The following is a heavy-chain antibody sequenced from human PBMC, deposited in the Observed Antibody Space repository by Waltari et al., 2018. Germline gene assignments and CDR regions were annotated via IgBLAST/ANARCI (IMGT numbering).Heavy chain of an antibody. CDR3: AKGHSGSYGLKD. J-gene: IGHJ4*02. V-gene: IGHV3-9*01. Sequence: EVQLVESGGGLVQPGRSRRISGAVSGFNFEDYAMHWVRQAPGKGLELVSGISWNSDNIGYADSVKGRFTISRDNAKNSLYLQMNSLRPEDTALYYCAKGHSGSYGLKDWGQGTLVTVSS. CDR1: GFNFEDYA. CDR2: ISWNSDNI. D-gene: IGHD1-26*01.